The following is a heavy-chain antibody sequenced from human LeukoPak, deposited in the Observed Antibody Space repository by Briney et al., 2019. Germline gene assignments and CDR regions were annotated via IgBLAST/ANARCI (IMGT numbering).Heavy chain of an antibody. CDR3: ASSVAGSAFDI. V-gene: IGHV1-2*04. J-gene: IGHJ3*02. CDR1: GYTFTGYY. Sequence: ASVKVSRKASGYTFTGYYMYWVRQAPGQGLEWMGWINPNSGGTKYAQKFQGWVTMTRDTSINTAYMELSRLKSDDTAVYYCASSVAGSAFDIWGQGTMVTVSS. D-gene: IGHD6-19*01. CDR2: INPNSGGT.